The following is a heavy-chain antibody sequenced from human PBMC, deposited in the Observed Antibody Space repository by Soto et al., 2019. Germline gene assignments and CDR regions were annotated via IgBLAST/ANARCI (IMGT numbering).Heavy chain of an antibody. CDR3: ARDQRGGSWPNYYYYGMDV. J-gene: IGHJ6*02. Sequence: QVQLQESGPGLVKPSETLSLTCTVSGGSISSYYWSWIRQPAGKGLEWIGRIYTSGSTNYNPSLKSRVTMAVDTSKNQFSLKLSSVTAADTTVYYWARDQRGGSWPNYYYYGMDVWGQGTTVTVSS. V-gene: IGHV4-4*07. CDR2: IYTSGST. CDR1: GGSISSYY. D-gene: IGHD6-13*01.